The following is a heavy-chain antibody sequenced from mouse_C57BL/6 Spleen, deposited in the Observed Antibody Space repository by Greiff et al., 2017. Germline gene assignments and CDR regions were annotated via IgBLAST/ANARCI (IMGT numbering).Heavy chain of an antibody. CDR2: IYPGDGDT. V-gene: IGHV1-80*01. Sequence: VKLQESGAELVKPGASVKISCKASGYAFSSYWMNWVKQRPGKGLEWIGQIYPGDGDTNYNGKFKGKATLTADKSSSTAYMQLSSLTSEDSAVYFCARSYDYYGSSLRFAYWGQGTLVTVSA. CDR3: ARSYDYYGSSLRFAY. CDR1: GYAFSSYW. D-gene: IGHD1-1*01. J-gene: IGHJ3*01.